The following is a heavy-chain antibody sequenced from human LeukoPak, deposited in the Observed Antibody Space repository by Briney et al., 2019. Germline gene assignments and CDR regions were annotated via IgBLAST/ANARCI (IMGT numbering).Heavy chain of an antibody. D-gene: IGHD2-2*01. V-gene: IGHV3-11*01. CDR2: ITNSGSTI. Sequence: GGSLRLSCAASGFSFSDYYMSWVRQAPGKGLEWISYITNSGSTIYYAESVKGRFTISRDDAKNSLYLQMNNQRAEDTAVYYCARDRDCSTTTCSVDYWGQGTLVTVSS. J-gene: IGHJ4*02. CDR1: GFSFSDYY. CDR3: ARDRDCSTTTCSVDY.